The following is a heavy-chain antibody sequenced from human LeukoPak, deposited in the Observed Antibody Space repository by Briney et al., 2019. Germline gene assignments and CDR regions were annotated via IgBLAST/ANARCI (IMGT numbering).Heavy chain of an antibody. CDR3: GRHYSNNVWWFGP. Sequence: GGSLRLSCAASGFTLSNHWMTWVRQAPGKGLEWLAEINQDGSTKNYVDSVKGRFTISRDNAHNSLFLQMNSLRAEDTALYYCGRHYSNNVWWFGPWGQGTLVTVSS. CDR2: INQDGSTK. J-gene: IGHJ5*02. CDR1: GFTLSNHW. D-gene: IGHD4-11*01. V-gene: IGHV3-7*01.